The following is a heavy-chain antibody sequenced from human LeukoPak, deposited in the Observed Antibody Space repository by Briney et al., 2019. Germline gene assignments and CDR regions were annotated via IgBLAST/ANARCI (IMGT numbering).Heavy chain of an antibody. CDR2: ISWNSGSI. CDR3: AKDTEYSYGQRSAFDI. D-gene: IGHD5-18*01. Sequence: GGSLRLSCAASGFTFDDYAMHWVRQAPGKGLEWVSGISWNSGSIGYADSVKGRFTISRDNAKNSLYLQMNSLRAEDTALYYCAKDTEYSYGQRSAFDIWGQGTMVTVSS. V-gene: IGHV3-9*01. J-gene: IGHJ3*02. CDR1: GFTFDDYA.